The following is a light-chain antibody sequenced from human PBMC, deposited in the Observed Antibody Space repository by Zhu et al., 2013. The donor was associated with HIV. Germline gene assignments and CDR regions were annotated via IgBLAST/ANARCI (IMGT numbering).Light chain of an antibody. CDR1: QTVRDNF. CDR2: DAS. V-gene: IGKV3D-20*01. Sequence: EIVLTQSPATLSLSLGQTATLSCGASQTVRDNFVAWYQHQPGRAPRLLIYDASHRATGISEKFIGRGSGTDFSLTITQLEPEDFAVYYCQLYGTSPLTITFGQGTRLEIK. J-gene: IGKJ5*01. CDR3: QLYGTSPLTIT.